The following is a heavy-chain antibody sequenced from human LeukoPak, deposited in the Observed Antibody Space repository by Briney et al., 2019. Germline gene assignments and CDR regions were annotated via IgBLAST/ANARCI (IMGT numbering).Heavy chain of an antibody. Sequence: SETLSLTCAVYGGSFSGYYWSWIRQPPGKGLEWIGEINHSGSTNYNPSLKSRVTMSVDTSKNQFSLKLSSVTAADTAVYYCARGPSSGWPYWYFDLWGRGTLVTVSS. CDR1: GGSFSGYY. CDR3: ARGPSSGWPYWYFDL. V-gene: IGHV4-34*01. D-gene: IGHD6-19*01. CDR2: INHSGST. J-gene: IGHJ2*01.